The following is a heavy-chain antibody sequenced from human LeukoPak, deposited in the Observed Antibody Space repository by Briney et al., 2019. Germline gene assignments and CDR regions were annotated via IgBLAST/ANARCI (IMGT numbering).Heavy chain of an antibody. J-gene: IGHJ4*02. CDR3: ARGRRGYTYGEVFDY. CDR2: IIPVFDTA. D-gene: IGHD5-18*01. Sequence: SVKVSCKASGGTFSSYAISWVRQAPGQGLEWMGGIIPVFDTANYSQKFQGRITITADESTTTSYMELSRLRSEDTAIYYCARGRRGYTYGEVFDYWGQGTLVTVSS. CDR1: GGTFSSYA. V-gene: IGHV1-69*13.